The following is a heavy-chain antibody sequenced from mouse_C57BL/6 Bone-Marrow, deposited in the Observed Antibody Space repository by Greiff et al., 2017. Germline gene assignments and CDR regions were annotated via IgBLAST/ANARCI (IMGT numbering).Heavy chain of an antibody. D-gene: IGHD1-1*01. CDR2: IYPRDGST. CDR1: GYTFTSYD. V-gene: IGHV1-85*01. CDR3: ARDCGSSDWYFDV. J-gene: IGHJ1*03. Sequence: VQLQQSGPELVKPGASVKLSCKASGYTFTSYDINWVKQRPGQGLEWIGWIYPRDGSTKYNEKFKGKATLTVDTYSNTAYMELHSLTSEDSAVYFCARDCGSSDWYFDVWGTGTTVTVSS.